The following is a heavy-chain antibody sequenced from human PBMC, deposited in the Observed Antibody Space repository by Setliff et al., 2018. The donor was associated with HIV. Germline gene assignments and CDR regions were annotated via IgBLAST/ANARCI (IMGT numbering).Heavy chain of an antibody. CDR1: GFTVSTYY. J-gene: IGHJ4*02. CDR3: ARVRLYNTALDY. V-gene: IGHV3-66*02. D-gene: IGHD3-3*01. Sequence: HPGGSLRLSCAASGFTVSTYYMSWVRQAPGKGLEWVSTIYSGGSTYHADSVKGRFTLSRDTSKNTLFLQMNSLRPEDAAVYYCARVRLYNTALDYWGQGTLVTAPQ. CDR2: IYSGGST.